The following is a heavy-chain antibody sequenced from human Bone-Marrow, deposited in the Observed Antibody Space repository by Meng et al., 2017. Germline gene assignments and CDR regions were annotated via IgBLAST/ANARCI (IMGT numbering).Heavy chain of an antibody. Sequence: GGSLRLSCAASGFTFSSYEMNWVRQAPGKGLEWVSYISSSGSTIYYADSVKGRFTISRDNANHSLYLQMNRLRAEDTAVYYCARDVRYDILSGYYTGRGNYYYYGMDVWGQGTTVTVSS. CDR3: ARDVRYDILSGYYTGRGNYYYYGMDV. CDR2: ISSSGSTI. D-gene: IGHD3-9*01. J-gene: IGHJ6*02. V-gene: IGHV3-48*03. CDR1: GFTFSSYE.